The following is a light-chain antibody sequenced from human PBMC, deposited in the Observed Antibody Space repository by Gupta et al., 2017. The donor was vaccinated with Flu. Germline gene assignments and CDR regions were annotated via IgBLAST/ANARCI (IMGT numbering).Light chain of an antibody. J-gene: IGLJ3*02. CDR1: RSNIGSNY. V-gene: IGLV1-47*01. CDR3: AAWDDSLSGPV. Sequence: QSVLTQPPSASGPPGQRVTISCSGSRSNIGSNYVYWYQQVPGTAPKLLFYRNSQRPSGVPDRFSGSKSGTSASLAISGLRSEDEADYYCAAWDDSLSGPVFGDGTKLTVL. CDR2: RNS.